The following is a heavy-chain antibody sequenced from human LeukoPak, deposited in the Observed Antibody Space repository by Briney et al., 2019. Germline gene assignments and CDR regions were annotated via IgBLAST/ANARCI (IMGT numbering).Heavy chain of an antibody. Sequence: PGRALVLSCAASGFPFDSYAMHWGRQAPGTGLERVALISYDGSNKYYADSVKGRFTISRDNSKNTLYLQMNSLRAEDTAVYYCAKDWNRAETVPYFDYWGQGTLVTVSS. CDR3: AKDWNRAETVPYFDY. D-gene: IGHD1/OR15-1a*01. CDR2: ISYDGSNK. V-gene: IGHV3-30-3*01. CDR1: GFPFDSYA. J-gene: IGHJ4*02.